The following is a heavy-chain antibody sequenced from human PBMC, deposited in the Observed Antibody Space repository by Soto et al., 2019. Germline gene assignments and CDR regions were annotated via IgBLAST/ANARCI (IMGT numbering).Heavy chain of an antibody. V-gene: IGHV4-59*08. J-gene: IGHJ5*02. CDR3: ARHRITIFGVAPNWFDP. CDR2: IYYSGST. CDR1: GGSISSYY. Sequence: PEETLSLTCTVSGGSISSYYWSWIRQPPGKGLEWIGYIYYSGSTNYNPSLKSRVTISVDTSKNQFSLKLSSVTAADTAVYYCARHRITIFGVAPNWFDPWGQGTLVTVSS. D-gene: IGHD3-3*01.